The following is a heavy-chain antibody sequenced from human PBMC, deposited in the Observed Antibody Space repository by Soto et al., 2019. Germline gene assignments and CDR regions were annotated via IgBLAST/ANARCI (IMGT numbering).Heavy chain of an antibody. CDR2: IKSKTDGGTT. V-gene: IGHV3-15*01. CDR1: GFTFSNAW. Sequence: PGGSLRLSCAASGFTFSNAWMSWVRQAPGKGLEWVGRIKSKTDGGTTDYAAPVKGRFTISRDDSKNTLYLQMNSLKTEDTAVYYCTTESCSSTSCYGDYYYYGMDVWGQGTTVTV. J-gene: IGHJ6*02. D-gene: IGHD2-2*01. CDR3: TTESCSSTSCYGDYYYYGMDV.